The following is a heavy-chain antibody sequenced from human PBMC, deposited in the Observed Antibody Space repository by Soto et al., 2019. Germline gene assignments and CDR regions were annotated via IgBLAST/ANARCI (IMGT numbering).Heavy chain of an antibody. CDR2: IIPIFGTA. D-gene: IGHD1-26*01. CDR1: GGTFSSYA. Sequence: SVKVSFKASGGTFSSYAISWVRQAPGQGLEWMGGIIPIFGTANYAQKFQGRVTITADESTSTAYMELSSLRSEDTAVYYCASSPVGAKEGRAFDIWGQGTMVTVSS. V-gene: IGHV1-69*13. J-gene: IGHJ3*02. CDR3: ASSPVGAKEGRAFDI.